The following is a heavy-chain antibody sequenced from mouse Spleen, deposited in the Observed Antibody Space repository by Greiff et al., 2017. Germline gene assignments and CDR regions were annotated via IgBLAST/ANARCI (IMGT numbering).Heavy chain of an antibody. CDR3: TRSMITTEDAMDY. CDR2: INPSNGGT. J-gene: IGHJ4*01. V-gene: IGHV1S81*02. CDR1: GYTFTSYY. Sequence: VKLVESGAELVKPGASVKLSCKASGYTFTSYYMYWVKQRPGQGLEWIGEINPSNGGTNFNEKFKSKATLTVDKSSSTAYMQLSSLTSEDSAVYYCTRSMITTEDAMDYWGQGTSVTVSS. D-gene: IGHD2-4*01.